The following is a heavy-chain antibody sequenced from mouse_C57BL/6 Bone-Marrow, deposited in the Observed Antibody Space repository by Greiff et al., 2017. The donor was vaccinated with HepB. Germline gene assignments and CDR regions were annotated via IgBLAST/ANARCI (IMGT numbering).Heavy chain of an antibody. V-gene: IGHV1-50*01. D-gene: IGHD2-5*01. CDR3: ARNSNYVYWYFDV. Sequence: QVQLQHPGAALVKPGASVKLSCKASGYTFTSYWMQWVTQRPGQGLEWIGEIDPSDSYTNYNQKFKGKATLTVHTSSSTAYMQLSSLTSEDSAVYYGARNSNYVYWYFDVWGTGTTVTVSS. J-gene: IGHJ1*03. CDR1: GYTFTSYW. CDR2: IDPSDSYT.